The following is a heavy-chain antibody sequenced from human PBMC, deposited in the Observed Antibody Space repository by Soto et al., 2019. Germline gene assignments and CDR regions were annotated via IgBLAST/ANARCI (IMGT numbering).Heavy chain of an antibody. CDR3: AREPVGIAAAGTGYYFDY. CDR2: IYYSGST. J-gene: IGHJ4*02. D-gene: IGHD6-13*01. CDR1: GGSISSGGYY. Sequence: QVQLQESGPGLVKPSQTLSLTCTVSGGSISSGGYYWSWIRQHPGKGLEWIGYIYYSGSTYYNPSLKSRVTISVDTSKNQFSLKLSSVTAADTAVFYCAREPVGIAAAGTGYYFDYWGQGTLVTVSS. V-gene: IGHV4-31*03.